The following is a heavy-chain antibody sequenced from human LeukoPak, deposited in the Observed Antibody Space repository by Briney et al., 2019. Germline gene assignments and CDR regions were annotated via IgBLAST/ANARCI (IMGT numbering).Heavy chain of an antibody. Sequence: GGSLRLSCAASSFDFIGTWMTWVRQTPGKGLEWVGRIKSKSAGGTADYAAPVQGRFTISRDDSKDTVYLQMNSLKTEDTAVYYCVAVASHYMTVGSCHYYIYWGQGTLVTVSS. CDR3: VAVASHYMTVGSCHYYIY. CDR1: SFDFIGTW. CDR2: IKSKSAGGTA. D-gene: IGHD2-2*01. V-gene: IGHV3-15*01. J-gene: IGHJ4*02.